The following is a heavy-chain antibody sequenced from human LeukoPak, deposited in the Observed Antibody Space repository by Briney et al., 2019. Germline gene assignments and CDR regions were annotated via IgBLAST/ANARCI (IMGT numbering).Heavy chain of an antibody. J-gene: IGHJ4*02. CDR3: AREGTMVRGVIITRLSGLIDY. Sequence: PGGSLRLSCAASGFSFSNYEMNWVRQAPGRGLEWLSYISGSGRTKYYADSVKGRFTISRDNAKNSLYLQMNSLRAEDTAVYYCAREGTMVRGVIITRLSGLIDYWGQGTLVTVSS. V-gene: IGHV3-48*03. CDR2: ISGSGRTK. D-gene: IGHD3-10*01. CDR1: GFSFSNYE.